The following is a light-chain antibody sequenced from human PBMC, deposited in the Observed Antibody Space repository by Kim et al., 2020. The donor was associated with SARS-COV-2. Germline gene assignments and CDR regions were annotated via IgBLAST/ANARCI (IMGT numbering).Light chain of an antibody. CDR1: QSVSSN. CDR2: GAS. J-gene: IGKJ1*01. CDR3: QQYNNWWT. Sequence: SVSPGERATLSCRASQSVSSNLAWYQQKPGQAPRLLIYGASARATGISARFSGSGSGTEFTLTISSLQSEDFAVYYWQQYNNWWTFGQGTKVDIK. V-gene: IGKV3-15*01.